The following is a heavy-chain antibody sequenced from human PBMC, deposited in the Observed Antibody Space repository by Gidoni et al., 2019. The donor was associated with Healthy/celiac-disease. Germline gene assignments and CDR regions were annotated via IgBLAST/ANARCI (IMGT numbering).Heavy chain of an antibody. J-gene: IGHJ4*02. CDR2: SGST. V-gene: IGHV4-61*02. Sequence: SGSTNYNRSLKSRVTISVDTSKNQFSLKLSSVTAADTAVYYCAREEDSSGYYDYWGQGTLVTVSS. CDR3: AREEDSSGYYDY. D-gene: IGHD3-22*01.